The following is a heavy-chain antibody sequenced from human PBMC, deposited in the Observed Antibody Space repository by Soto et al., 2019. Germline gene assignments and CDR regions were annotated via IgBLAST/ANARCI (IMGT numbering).Heavy chain of an antibody. Sequence: QVQLVESGGGVVQPGRSLRLSCAASGFTFSTYTMHWVRQSPGKGLEWVSVISYDGSNKYYADSVKGRFTISRDNSKNTLYLQMNSLKAEDTAVYYCATTYPISYFANPGYWGQGTLVTVSS. CDR3: ATTYPISYFANPGY. D-gene: IGHD3-3*02. CDR1: GFTFSTYT. V-gene: IGHV3-30-3*01. CDR2: ISYDGSNK. J-gene: IGHJ4*02.